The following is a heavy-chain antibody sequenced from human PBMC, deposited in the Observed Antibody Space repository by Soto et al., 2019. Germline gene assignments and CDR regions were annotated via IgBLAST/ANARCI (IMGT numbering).Heavy chain of an antibody. Sequence: EVQLVESGGGLVKPGGSLRLSCAASGLSLSYAWMDWVRQAPGKGLEWVGRIKSKTDGGTADFAAPVKGRFSISRDDSRNTLFLQVNNVETEDTAVYYCAKEGSMAVAAFDYWGQGTLVTVSS. D-gene: IGHD6-19*01. CDR3: AKEGSMAVAAFDY. J-gene: IGHJ4*02. CDR1: GLSLSYAW. V-gene: IGHV3-15*01. CDR2: IKSKTDGGTA.